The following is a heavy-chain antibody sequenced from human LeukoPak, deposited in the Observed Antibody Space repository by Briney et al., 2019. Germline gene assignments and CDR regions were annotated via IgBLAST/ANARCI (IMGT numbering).Heavy chain of an antibody. V-gene: IGHV4-59*11. CDR2: IHYRGTT. CDR1: GASINSHY. D-gene: IGHD6-13*01. J-gene: IGHJ4*02. Sequence: SETLSLTCSVSGASINSHYWNWIRQSPGKGLEWLGNIHYRGTTNYNPSLKSRVTLSLDSSKSQFALKVTSVTAADTAVYYCASPPEGKIAAAGHFDYWGQGTLVTVSS. CDR3: ASPPEGKIAAAGHFDY.